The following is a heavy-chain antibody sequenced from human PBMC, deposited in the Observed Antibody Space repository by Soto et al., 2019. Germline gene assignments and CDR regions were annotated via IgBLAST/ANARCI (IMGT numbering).Heavy chain of an antibody. Sequence: QVQLVESGGGVVQPGRSLRLSCAASGFTFSSYGMHWVRQAPGKGLEWVAVIWYDGSNKYYADSVKGRFTISRDNSKNTLYLQMNSLRAEDTAVYYCARSRSSGPSYWYFDLWGRGTLVTVSS. CDR3: ARSRSSGPSYWYFDL. V-gene: IGHV3-33*01. CDR2: IWYDGSNK. J-gene: IGHJ2*01. D-gene: IGHD6-19*01. CDR1: GFTFSSYG.